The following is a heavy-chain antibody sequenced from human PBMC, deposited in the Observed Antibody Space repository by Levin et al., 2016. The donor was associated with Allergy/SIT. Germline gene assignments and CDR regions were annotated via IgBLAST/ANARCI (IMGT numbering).Heavy chain of an antibody. CDR2: VYYTGST. CDR1: GGSISYYY. D-gene: IGHD2-15*01. Sequence: SETLSLTCSISGGSISYYYWNWIRQPPGKGLEWIGYVYYTGSTNYNPSLKSRVTISVDTSKNQFSLKLSSVTTADTAVYYCARSGTEAIEYWGQGTLVTVSS. CDR3: ARSGTEAIEY. J-gene: IGHJ4*02. V-gene: IGHV4-59*01.